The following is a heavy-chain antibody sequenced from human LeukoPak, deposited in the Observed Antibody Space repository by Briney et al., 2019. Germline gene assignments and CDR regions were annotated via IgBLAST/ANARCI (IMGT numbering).Heavy chain of an antibody. V-gene: IGHV3-73*01. J-gene: IGHJ5*02. CDR1: GFTFSGSA. CDR2: IRSKANSYAT. D-gene: IGHD3-9*01. CDR3: TRRDFDWLREDWFDP. Sequence: GGSLRLSCAASGFTFSGSAMHWVRQASGKGLECVGRIRSKANSYATAYAASVKGRFTISRDDSKNTAYLQMNSLKTEDTAVYYCTRRDFDWLREDWFDPWGQGTLVTVSS.